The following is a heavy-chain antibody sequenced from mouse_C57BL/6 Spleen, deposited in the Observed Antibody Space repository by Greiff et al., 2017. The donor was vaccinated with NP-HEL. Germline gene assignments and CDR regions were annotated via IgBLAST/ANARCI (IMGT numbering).Heavy chain of an antibody. CDR3: ARDYYGSSYVPYFDY. Sequence: EVQLQESVAELVRPGASVKLSCTASGFNIKNTYMHWVKQRPEQGLEWIGRIDPANGNTKYAPKFQGKATITADTSSNTAYLQLSSLTSEDTAIYYCARDYYGSSYVPYFDYWGQGTTLTVSS. CDR2: IDPANGNT. D-gene: IGHD1-1*01. V-gene: IGHV14-3*01. J-gene: IGHJ2*01. CDR1: GFNIKNTY.